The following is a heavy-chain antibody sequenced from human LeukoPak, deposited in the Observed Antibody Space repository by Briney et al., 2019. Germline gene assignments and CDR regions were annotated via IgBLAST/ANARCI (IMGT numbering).Heavy chain of an antibody. V-gene: IGHV3-23*01. D-gene: IGHD4-17*01. Sequence: PGGSLRLSCVASGVTLSNYAMSWARQAPGKGLEWVSGISSSGSGGNTYYADSVKGRFIISRDNSKNTLYLQMNSLRAEDTAVYYCGNGDHGYFDQWGQGTQVTVSS. CDR3: GNGDHGYFDQ. J-gene: IGHJ4*02. CDR1: GVTLSNYA. CDR2: ISSSGSGGNT.